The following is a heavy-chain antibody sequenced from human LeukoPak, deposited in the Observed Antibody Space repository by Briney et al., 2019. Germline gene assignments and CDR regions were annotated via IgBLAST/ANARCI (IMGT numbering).Heavy chain of an antibody. Sequence: PSETLSLTCTVSGGSISSYYWSWIRQPPGKGLEWFGYIYYSGSTNYNPSLKSRVTISVDTSKNQFSLKLSSVTAADTAVYYCARRRYLDYWGQGTLVTVSS. V-gene: IGHV4-59*08. CDR2: IYYSGST. CDR3: ARRRYLDY. J-gene: IGHJ4*02. CDR1: GGSISSYY. D-gene: IGHD1-1*01.